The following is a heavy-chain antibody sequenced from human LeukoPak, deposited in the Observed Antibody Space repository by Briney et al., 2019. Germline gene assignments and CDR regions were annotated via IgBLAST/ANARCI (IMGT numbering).Heavy chain of an antibody. J-gene: IGHJ4*02. CDR1: GFTFNNYW. Sequence: PGGSLRLSCAASGFTFNNYWMTWVRQVPGKGLEWVANIKQDGSQKYYVDSVKGRFTISRDNAKNSVYLQMNSLRAGDTGLYYCARIGYSSSCTDYWGQGTLVTVSS. CDR3: ARIGYSSSCTDY. D-gene: IGHD2-2*01. CDR2: IKQDGSQK. V-gene: IGHV3-7*01.